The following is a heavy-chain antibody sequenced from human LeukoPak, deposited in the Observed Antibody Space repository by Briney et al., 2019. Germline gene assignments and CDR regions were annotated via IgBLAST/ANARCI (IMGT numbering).Heavy chain of an antibody. J-gene: IGHJ6*02. CDR3: ASCEGVVTPYYYYYYGMDV. V-gene: IGHV3-21*04. Sequence: PGGSLRLSCAASGFTFSGYGMNWVRQAPGKGLEWVSSISSGGSYMYYADSLKGRFTISRDNAKNTLYLQMNSLRAEDTAVYYCASCEGVVTPYYYYYYGMDVWGQGTTVTVSS. CDR1: GFTFSGYG. CDR2: ISSGGSYM. D-gene: IGHD3-3*01.